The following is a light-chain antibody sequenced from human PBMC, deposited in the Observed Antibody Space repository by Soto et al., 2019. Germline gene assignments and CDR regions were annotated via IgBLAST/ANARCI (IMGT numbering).Light chain of an antibody. Sequence: EIVLTQSRATLSLSPGERATLSCRASQSVSSYLTWYQHKPGQAPWLLIYDASNRATGIPARFSGSGSGTDFTLTISSLDPEDFAVYYCQLRVNWPPLYTFGQGTKLEIK. J-gene: IGKJ2*01. V-gene: IGKV3-11*01. CDR2: DAS. CDR3: QLRVNWPPLYT. CDR1: QSVSSY.